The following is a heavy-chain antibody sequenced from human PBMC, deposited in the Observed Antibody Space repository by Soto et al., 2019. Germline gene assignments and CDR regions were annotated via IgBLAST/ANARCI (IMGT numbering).Heavy chain of an antibody. V-gene: IGHV3-7*01. CDR3: AKYGSGNYGAYALDI. CDR1: GFTFGSYW. J-gene: IGHJ3*02. CDR2: INPGGREK. Sequence: PGGALRLSCAASGFTFGSYWISWVRQAPGKGLEWVANINPGGREKNYVNSVKGRFSISRDDAERSHHLQMNSLRAEDTAVYYCAKYGSGNYGAYALDIWGQGTMVTVSS. D-gene: IGHD3-10*01.